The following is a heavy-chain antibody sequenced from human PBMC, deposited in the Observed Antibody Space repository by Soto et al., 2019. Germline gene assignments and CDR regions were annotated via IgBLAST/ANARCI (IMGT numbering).Heavy chain of an antibody. CDR2: IYYSGST. CDR3: ASHNPPSGGAAVGWFDP. D-gene: IGHD6-25*01. J-gene: IGHJ5*02. CDR1: GGSISSSSYY. Sequence: SETLSLTCTVSGGSISSSSYYWGWIRQPPGKGLEWIGSIYYSGSTYYNPSLKSRVTISVDTSKNQFSLKLSSVTAADTAVYYCASHNPPSGGAAVGWFDPWGQGTLVTVSS. V-gene: IGHV4-39*01.